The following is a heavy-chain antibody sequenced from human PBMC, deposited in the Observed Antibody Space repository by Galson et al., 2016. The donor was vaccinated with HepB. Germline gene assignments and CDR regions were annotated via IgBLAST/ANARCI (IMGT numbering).Heavy chain of an antibody. CDR2: IGSNNRYI. D-gene: IGHD6-19*01. CDR3: AGWYLGYRFYGMDV. Sequence: SLRLSCAASGFTFSSYSMNWVRQAPGKGLEWVSSIGSNNRYIYYADPVRGRFTISRDNAKRSLYLQMNSLRAEDTAVYYCAGWYLGYRFYGMDVWGQGTTVTVSS. J-gene: IGHJ6*02. V-gene: IGHV3-21*01. CDR1: GFTFSSYS.